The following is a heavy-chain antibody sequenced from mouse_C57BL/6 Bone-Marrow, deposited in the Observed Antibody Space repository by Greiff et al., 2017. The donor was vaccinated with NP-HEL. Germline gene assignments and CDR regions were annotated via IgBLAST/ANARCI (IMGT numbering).Heavy chain of an antibody. J-gene: IGHJ4*01. Sequence: VQLQQSGAELVRPWTSVKVSCKASGYAFTNYLIEWVKQRPGQGLEWIGVINPGSGGTNYNEKFKGKATLTADKSSSTAYMQLSSLTSEDSAVYFCARSGYDYDDYAMDYWGQGTSVTVSS. V-gene: IGHV1-54*01. CDR2: INPGSGGT. CDR3: ARSGYDYDDYAMDY. D-gene: IGHD2-4*01. CDR1: GYAFTNYL.